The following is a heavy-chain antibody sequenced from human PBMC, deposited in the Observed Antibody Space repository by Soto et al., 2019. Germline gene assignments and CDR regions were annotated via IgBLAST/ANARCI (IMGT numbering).Heavy chain of an antibody. Sequence: QVQLVESGGGVVQPGRSLRLSCAASGFTFSSYAMHWVRQAPGKGLEWVAVISYDGSNKYYADSVKGRFTISRDNSKNTLYLQMNSLRAEDTAVYYCARGGGTADFDYWGQGTLVTVSS. D-gene: IGHD2-2*01. CDR1: GFTFSSYA. V-gene: IGHV3-30-3*01. CDR3: ARGGGTADFDY. J-gene: IGHJ4*02. CDR2: ISYDGSNK.